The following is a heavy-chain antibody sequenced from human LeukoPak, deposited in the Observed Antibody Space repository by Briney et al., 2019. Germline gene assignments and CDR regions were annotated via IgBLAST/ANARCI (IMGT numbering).Heavy chain of an antibody. CDR3: ARARSDILTGHPFDY. Sequence: ASVKVSCKASGYTFTSYYMHWVRQAPGQGLEWMGIINPSGGSTGYAQKFQGRVTMTRDTSISTAYMELSRLRSDDTAVYYCARARSDILTGHPFDYWGQGTLVTVSS. V-gene: IGHV1-46*01. CDR1: GYTFTSYY. CDR2: INPSGGST. D-gene: IGHD3-9*01. J-gene: IGHJ4*02.